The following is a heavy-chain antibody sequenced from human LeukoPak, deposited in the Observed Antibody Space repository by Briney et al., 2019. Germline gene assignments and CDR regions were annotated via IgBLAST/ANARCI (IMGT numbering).Heavy chain of an antibody. D-gene: IGHD3-22*01. J-gene: IGHJ4*02. CDR2: ISSSSSTI. CDR3: ARGKQAFDSSGYYDY. V-gene: IGHV3-48*01. CDR1: GFTFSSYW. Sequence: GGSLRLSCAASGFTFSSYWMSWVRQAPGKGLEWVSYISSSSSTIYYADSVKGRFTISRDNAKNSLYLQMNSLRAEDTAVYYCARGKQAFDSSGYYDYWGQGTLVTVSS.